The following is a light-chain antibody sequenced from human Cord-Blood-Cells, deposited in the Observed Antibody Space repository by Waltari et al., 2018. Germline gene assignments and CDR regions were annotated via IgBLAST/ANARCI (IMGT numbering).Light chain of an antibody. V-gene: IGLV2-8*01. CDR1: SSDVGGYNT. CDR2: DVS. CDR3: SAYAGSNNLV. Sequence: QSALTQPPSATGSPGPSVTISCTGTSSDVGGYNTVSWYQQPPGKAPKLMIYDVSKRPSGVPDRFSGSKSGNTASLTVSVLQAEDEADYYCSAYAGSNNLVFGGGTKLTVL. J-gene: IGLJ2*01.